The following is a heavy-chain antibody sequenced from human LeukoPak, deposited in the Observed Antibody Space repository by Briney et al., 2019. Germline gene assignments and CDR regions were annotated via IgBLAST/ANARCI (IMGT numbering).Heavy chain of an antibody. J-gene: IGHJ4*02. V-gene: IGHV4-61*01. D-gene: IGHD3-22*01. CDR2: IYYSGST. CDR1: GGSISSSSYY. CDR3: ARVTGYMIEDYFDY. Sequence: SETLSLTCTVSGGSISSSSYYWSWIRQPPGKGLEWIAYIYYSGSTNYNPSLKSRVTISVDTSKNQFSLKLSSVTVADTAVYYCARVTGYMIEDYFDYWGQGTLVTVSS.